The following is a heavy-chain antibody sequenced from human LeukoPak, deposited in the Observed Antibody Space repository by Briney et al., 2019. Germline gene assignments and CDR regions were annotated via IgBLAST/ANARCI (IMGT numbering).Heavy chain of an antibody. CDR3: AKDSVLRYFDWLFPYYFDY. D-gene: IGHD3-9*01. V-gene: IGHV3-23*01. CDR2: ISGSGGST. J-gene: IGHJ4*02. CDR1: GFTFSSYV. Sequence: GGSLRLSCAASGFTFSSYVMSWVRQAPGKGLEWVSAISGSGGSTYYADSVKGRFTISRDNSKNTLYLQMNSLRAEDTAVYYCAKDSVLRYFDWLFPYYFDYWGQGTLVTVSS.